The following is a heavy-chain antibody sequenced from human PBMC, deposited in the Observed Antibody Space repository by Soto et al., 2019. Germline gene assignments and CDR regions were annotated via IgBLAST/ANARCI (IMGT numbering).Heavy chain of an antibody. D-gene: IGHD3-3*01. CDR1: GFTFSSYA. CDR3: ARVGGYYDFWSGNHRPYYGKDV. Sequence: VGSLRLSCAASGFTFSSYAMHWVRQAPGKGLEWVAVISYDGSNKYYADSVKGRFTISRDNSKNTLYLQMNSLRAEDTAVYYCARVGGYYDFWSGNHRPYYGKDVCGQRTSVTVSS. J-gene: IGHJ6*02. CDR2: ISYDGSNK. V-gene: IGHV3-30-3*01.